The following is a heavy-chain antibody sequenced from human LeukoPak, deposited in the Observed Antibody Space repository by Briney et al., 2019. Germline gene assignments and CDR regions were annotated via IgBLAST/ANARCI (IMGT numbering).Heavy chain of an antibody. V-gene: IGHV3-7*01. CDR3: TRFSRSSSSNY. CDR2: IRQDGSEK. CDR1: GFTFSNYW. D-gene: IGHD6-6*01. J-gene: IGHJ4*02. Sequence: GGSLRLSCAASGFTFSNYWMSWVRQAPGKGLERVAIIRQDGSEKKYVDSVKGRFTISRDNAKNSLYLEMNSLRAEDTAVYYCTRFSRSSSSNYWGQGTLVTVSS.